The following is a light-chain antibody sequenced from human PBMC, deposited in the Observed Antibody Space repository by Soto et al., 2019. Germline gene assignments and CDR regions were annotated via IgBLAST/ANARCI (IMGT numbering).Light chain of an antibody. V-gene: IGKV3-20*01. J-gene: IGKJ5*01. Sequence: EIVLTQSPGTLSLSPGERATLSCRASQSVTSSYLGWYQQKPGQAPRLLIYGASTRATGIPGRFSGSGSGTDFTLTISRLEPEDFVVYYCQQYGSSGTVFGQGTRLEIK. CDR1: QSVTSSY. CDR2: GAS. CDR3: QQYGSSGTV.